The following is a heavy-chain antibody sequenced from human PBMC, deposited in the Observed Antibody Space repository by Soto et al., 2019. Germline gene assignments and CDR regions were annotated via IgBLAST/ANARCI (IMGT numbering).Heavy chain of an antibody. J-gene: IGHJ5*02. CDR3: AKDRGYYDGYSSGWFRQSNWFDP. D-gene: IGHD6-19*01. V-gene: IGHV3-23*01. Sequence: PGGSLRLSCAASGFTFSSYALSWVRQAPGKGLEWVSAISGSGGSTYYADSVKGRFTISRDNSKNTLYLQMNSLRAEDTAVYYCAKDRGYYDGYSSGWFRQSNWFDPWGQGTLVTSPQ. CDR2: ISGSGGST. CDR1: GFTFSSYA.